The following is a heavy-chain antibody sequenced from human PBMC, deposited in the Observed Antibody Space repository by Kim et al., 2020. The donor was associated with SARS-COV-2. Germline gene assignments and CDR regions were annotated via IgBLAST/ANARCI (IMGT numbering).Heavy chain of an antibody. CDR2: INAGNGDT. J-gene: IGHJ6*02. CDR3: VRRGLGYGMDV. V-gene: IGHV1-3*01. CDR1: GYTFATHA. D-gene: IGHD6-19*01. Sequence: ASVKVSCKPSGYTFATHAIHWVRQAPGQRLEFMGWINAGNGDTGSSQKFQGRVTLSRDSSARTVYMELSSLGSEDTAVYYCVRRGLGYGMDVWGQGTTVT.